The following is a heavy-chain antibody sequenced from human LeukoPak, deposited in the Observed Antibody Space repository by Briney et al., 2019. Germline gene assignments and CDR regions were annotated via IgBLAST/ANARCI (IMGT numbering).Heavy chain of an antibody. CDR2: ISGSGGST. CDR3: ASDGEWYGSGSYFDY. J-gene: IGHJ4*02. CDR1: GFTFSRYG. D-gene: IGHD3-10*01. Sequence: GGSLRLSCAASGFTFSRYGMRWVRQAPGKGLVWVSAISGSGGSTYYADSVKGRFTISRDNSKNTLYLQMNSLRAEDTAVYYCASDGEWYGSGSYFDYWGQGTLVTVSS. V-gene: IGHV3-23*01.